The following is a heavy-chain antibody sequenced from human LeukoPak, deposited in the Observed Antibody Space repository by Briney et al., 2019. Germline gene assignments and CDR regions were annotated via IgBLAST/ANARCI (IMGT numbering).Heavy chain of an antibody. D-gene: IGHD1-26*01. J-gene: IGHJ6*02. V-gene: IGHV3-23*01. Sequence: GGSLRLSCAASGFTFSNAWMSWVRQAPGKGLEWVSAISGSGGSTYYADSVKGRFTISRDNSKNTLYLQMNSLRAEDTAVYYCARDGGSGSYWTRVPYYYYYGMDVWGQGTTVTVSS. CDR2: ISGSGGST. CDR1: GFTFSNAW. CDR3: ARDGGSGSYWTRVPYYYYYGMDV.